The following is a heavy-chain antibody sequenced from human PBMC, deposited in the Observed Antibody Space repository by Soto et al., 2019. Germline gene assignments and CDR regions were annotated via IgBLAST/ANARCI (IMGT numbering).Heavy chain of an antibody. V-gene: IGHV3-33*01. J-gene: IGHJ6*02. D-gene: IGHD3-16*01. CDR1: GFTFSSYG. CDR2: IWYDGSNK. CDR3: ARDGLRLGVRKRGMDV. Sequence: QVQLVESGGGVVQPGRSLRLSCAASGFTFSSYGMHWVRQAPGKGLEWVAVIWYDGSNKYYADSVKGRFTISRDNSKNTLYLQMNSLRAEDTAVYYCARDGLRLGVRKRGMDVWGQGTTVTVSS.